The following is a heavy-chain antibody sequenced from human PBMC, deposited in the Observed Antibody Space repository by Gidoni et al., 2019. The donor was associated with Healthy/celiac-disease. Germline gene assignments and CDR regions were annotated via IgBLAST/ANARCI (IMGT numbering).Heavy chain of an antibody. V-gene: IGHV4-34*01. Sequence: QVQLQQWGAGLSQPSETLSLTCAVYGGSFSGYYWSWIRQPPGKGLEWLGEINHSGSTNYNPSPKGPVTISVDTSKHQFSLKLSSVTAADTAVYYCARGGDYDILTYWGQGTLVTVSS. J-gene: IGHJ4*02. CDR2: INHSGST. D-gene: IGHD3-9*01. CDR1: GGSFSGYY. CDR3: ARGGDYDILTY.